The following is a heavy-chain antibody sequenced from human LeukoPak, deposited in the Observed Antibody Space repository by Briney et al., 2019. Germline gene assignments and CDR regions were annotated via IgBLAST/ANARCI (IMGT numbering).Heavy chain of an antibody. CDR3: ARDRDGSTSWEYYFDY. Sequence: GGSLRLSCAAAGFTFSSYSMNWVRQPPGKGLQWVSSISSGNSYKWYAVSVKGRFTISRDDAKDSLYLQMDSLTAEDTAVYYCARDRDGSTSWEYYFDYWGQGTLVTVSS. D-gene: IGHD2-2*01. V-gene: IGHV3-21*01. CDR2: ISSGNSYK. CDR1: GFTFSSYS. J-gene: IGHJ4*02.